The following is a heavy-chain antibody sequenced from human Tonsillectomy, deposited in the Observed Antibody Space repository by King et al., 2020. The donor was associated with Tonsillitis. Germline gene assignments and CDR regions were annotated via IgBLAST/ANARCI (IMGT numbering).Heavy chain of an antibody. CDR1: GFSLSASGVG. CDR3: ARESHRIAIFGVVTAQFDY. CDR2: IYWNDDK. J-gene: IGHJ4*02. V-gene: IGHV2-5*01. Sequence: TLKESGPTLVKPTQTLTLTCTFSGFSLSASGVGVGWIRQPPGKALEWLALIYWNDDKRYSPSLKSRLTITKDTSQNQVVLTMTNMDPVDTATYYCARESHRIAIFGVVTAQFDYWGQGTLVTVSS. D-gene: IGHD3-3*01.